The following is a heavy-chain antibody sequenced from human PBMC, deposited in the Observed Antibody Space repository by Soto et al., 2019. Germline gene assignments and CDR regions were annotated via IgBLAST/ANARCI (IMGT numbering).Heavy chain of an antibody. CDR1: GGTFSSYR. V-gene: IGHV1-69*01. CDR2: IVPIYRTA. D-gene: IGHD6-6*01. Sequence: QVQLVQSGAEVKKPGSSVKVSCKASGGTFSSYRINWVRQAPGQGLEWVGGIVPIYRTADYAQKFQGRVTITADESARTSYMELRSLKSQDTAVYYCATSLAARRKPYNWLDAWGQGTLVTVSS. CDR3: ATSLAARRKPYNWLDA. J-gene: IGHJ5*02.